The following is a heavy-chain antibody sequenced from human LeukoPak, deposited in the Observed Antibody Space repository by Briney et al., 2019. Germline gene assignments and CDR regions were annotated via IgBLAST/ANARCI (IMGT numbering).Heavy chain of an antibody. CDR3: ARMVRFGEVTGYYYGMDV. V-gene: IGHV4-61*01. J-gene: IGHJ6*04. CDR1: GGSVNSNTYY. Sequence: SETLSLTCTVSGGSVNSNTYYWTWIRQAPGKGLECIGHKYYSGNVDYNPSLKSRLTRSLDTSQNQFSLKLDSVSGADTDVYYWARMVRFGEVTGYYYGMDVWGRGTTVIASS. D-gene: IGHD3-10*01. CDR2: KYYSGNV.